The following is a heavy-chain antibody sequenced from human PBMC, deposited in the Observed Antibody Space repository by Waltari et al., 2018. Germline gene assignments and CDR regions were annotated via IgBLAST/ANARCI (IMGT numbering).Heavy chain of an antibody. J-gene: IGHJ4*02. CDR1: GFTVSSSS. CDR2: SYTGGET. D-gene: IGHD1-26*01. V-gene: IGHV3-66*01. CDR3: AREVYW. Sequence: EVQLVESGGGLVQPGGSLRLSSAASGFTVSSSSMSWVRQAPGKGLEWVSISYTGGETFYIDSVKGRFAISRDNSKSTLYLQMSSLTVEDTGVYYCAREVYWWGQGTLVTVSS.